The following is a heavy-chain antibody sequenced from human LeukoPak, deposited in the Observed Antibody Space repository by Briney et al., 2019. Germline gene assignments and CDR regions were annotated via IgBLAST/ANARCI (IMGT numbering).Heavy chain of an antibody. Sequence: GGSLRLSCAASGFTFSSYDMHWVHQATGKGLEWVSAIGTAGDTYYPGSVKGRFTISRENAKNSLYLQMNSLRAGDTAVYYCARGAPGPRRYYYGMDVWGQGTTVTVSS. V-gene: IGHV3-13*01. CDR1: GFTFSSYD. J-gene: IGHJ6*02. CDR2: IGTAGDT. CDR3: ARGAPGPRRYYYGMDV.